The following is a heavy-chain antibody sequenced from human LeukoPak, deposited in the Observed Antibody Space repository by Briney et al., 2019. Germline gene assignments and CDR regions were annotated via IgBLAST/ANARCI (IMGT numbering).Heavy chain of an antibody. J-gene: IGHJ4*02. V-gene: IGHV3-21*01. CDR3: AKDPYSSSWYGGGFDY. Sequence: PGGSLRLSCTASGFTFSSYSMNWVRQAPGKGLEWVSSISSSSSYIYYADSVKGRFTISRDNAKNSLYLQMNSLRAEDTAVYYCAKDPYSSSWYGGGFDYWGQGTLVTVSS. D-gene: IGHD6-13*01. CDR1: GFTFSSYS. CDR2: ISSSSSYI.